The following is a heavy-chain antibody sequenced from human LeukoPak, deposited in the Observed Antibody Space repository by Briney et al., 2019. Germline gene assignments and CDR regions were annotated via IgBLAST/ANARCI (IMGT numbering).Heavy chain of an antibody. CDR2: IKSKTDGGTT. CDR1: GFTFSNAW. D-gene: IGHD6-6*01. CDR3: TSEYNSSSGFDY. Sequence: GGSLRLSCAASGFTFSNAWMSWVRQGPGKGLEWVGRIKSKTDGGTTDYAAPVKGRFTISRDDSKNTLYLEVNSLKTEDTAVYYCTSEYNSSSGFDYWGQGTLVSVSS. J-gene: IGHJ4*02. V-gene: IGHV3-15*01.